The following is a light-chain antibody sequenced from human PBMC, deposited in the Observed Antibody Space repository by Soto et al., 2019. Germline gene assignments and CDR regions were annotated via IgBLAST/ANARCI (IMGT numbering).Light chain of an antibody. Sequence: DIQMTQSPSTLSASVGDRVTITCRASQSISSWLAWYQQKPGKAPKLLIYQASNLESGAPSRFSGSGSGTEFTLTISSLQPDDFATYYCQQYNSHTVAFGQGTKVEIK. CDR1: QSISSW. V-gene: IGKV1-5*03. J-gene: IGKJ1*01. CDR2: QAS. CDR3: QQYNSHTVA.